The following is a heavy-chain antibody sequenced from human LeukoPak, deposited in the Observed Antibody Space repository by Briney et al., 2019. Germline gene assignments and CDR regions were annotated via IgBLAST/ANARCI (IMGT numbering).Heavy chain of an antibody. CDR3: ARHRGYFASGTLFPQGGFDP. Sequence: SETLSLTCTVSGGSITISYYYWGWIRQPPGKGLEWIGSIHHSGTTYYNPSLKSRVAISVDTSKNQFSLNLTSVTAADTSVYFCARHRGYFASGTLFPQGGFDPWGQGTLVTVSS. CDR2: IHHSGTT. V-gene: IGHV4-39*01. D-gene: IGHD3-10*01. CDR1: GGSITISYYY. J-gene: IGHJ5*02.